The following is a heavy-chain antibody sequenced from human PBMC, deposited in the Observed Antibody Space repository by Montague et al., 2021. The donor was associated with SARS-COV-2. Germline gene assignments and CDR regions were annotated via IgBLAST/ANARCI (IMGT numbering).Heavy chain of an antibody. J-gene: IGHJ4*02. CDR3: ARGGTRDIVLVPSALDY. Sequence: SETLSLTCTVAGGSINAYYWTWIRQPPGKGLDWIGFLYYSGVTNYNPSLKSRVTMSLDTSKNQFSLRLSSVTAADTAVYYCARGGTRDIVLVPSALDYWGRGIPATVSS. D-gene: IGHD2-2*01. CDR1: GGSINAYY. V-gene: IGHV4-59*08. CDR2: LYYSGVT.